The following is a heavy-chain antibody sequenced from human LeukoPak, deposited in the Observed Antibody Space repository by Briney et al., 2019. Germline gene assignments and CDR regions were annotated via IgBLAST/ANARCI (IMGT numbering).Heavy chain of an antibody. J-gene: IGHJ4*02. V-gene: IGHV3-48*01. D-gene: IGHD1-26*01. Sequence: PGGSLRLSCAASGFTFSSYSMNWVRQAPGKGLEWVSYISSSSSTIYYADSVKGRFTISRDNSKNTLYLQMNSLRTEDTAMYYCARDLFAMTQWEQLGYWGQGTLVTVSS. CDR3: ARDLFAMTQWEQLGY. CDR1: GFTFSSYS. CDR2: ISSSSSTI.